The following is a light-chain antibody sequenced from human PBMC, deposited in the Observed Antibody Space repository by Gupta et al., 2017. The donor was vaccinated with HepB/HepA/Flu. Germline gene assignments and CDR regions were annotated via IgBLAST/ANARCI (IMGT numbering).Light chain of an antibody. CDR1: KMEDKD. CDR2: QDN. Sequence: SYDVTHPPSVSVSPGQTATITCSADKMEDKDASWYQQKPGQSPVVVIYQDNKRPSGIPDRFSGSNSGNTATLTICGAQAMYEADYYCQTWDNRIVVFGGGTKLTVL. CDR3: QTWDNRIVV. J-gene: IGLJ3*02. V-gene: IGLV3-1*01.